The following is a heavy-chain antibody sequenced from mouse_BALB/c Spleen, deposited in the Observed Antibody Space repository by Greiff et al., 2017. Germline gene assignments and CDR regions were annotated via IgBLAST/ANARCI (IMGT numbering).Heavy chain of an antibody. CDR2: ISSGSSTI. Sequence: EVKLMESGGGLVQPGGSRKLSCAASGFTFSSFGMHWVRQAPEKGLEWVAYISSGSSTIYYADTVKGRFTISRDNPKNTLFLQMTSLRSEDTAMYYCAREVGPFDYWGQGTTLTVSS. V-gene: IGHV5-17*02. CDR3: AREVGPFDY. CDR1: GFTFSSFG. J-gene: IGHJ2*01. D-gene: IGHD1-1*02.